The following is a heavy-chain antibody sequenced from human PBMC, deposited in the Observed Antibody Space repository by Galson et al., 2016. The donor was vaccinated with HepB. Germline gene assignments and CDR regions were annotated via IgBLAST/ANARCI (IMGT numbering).Heavy chain of an antibody. CDR3: ARGGFDMAGYYYYGMDV. V-gene: IGHV3-11*01. CDR2: ISNNGRST. J-gene: IGHJ6*01. D-gene: IGHD5-12*01. CDR1: GFVFSDYH. Sequence: SLRLSCAASGFVFSDYHMNWIRQAPGKGLEWISYISNNGRSTDYADSVKGRFTVSRDNANNVLYLEINSLRAEDTAMYYCARGGFDMAGYYYYGMDVWGQGTTVTVSS.